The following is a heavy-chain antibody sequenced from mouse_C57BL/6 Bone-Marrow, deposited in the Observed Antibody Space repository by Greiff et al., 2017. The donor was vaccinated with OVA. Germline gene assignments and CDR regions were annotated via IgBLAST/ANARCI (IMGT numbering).Heavy chain of an antibody. D-gene: IGHD1-1*01. CDR3: ARYGRMDY. V-gene: IGHV1-50*01. CDR1: GYTFTSYW. Sequence: QVQLQQPEAELVKPGASVKLSCKASGYTFTSYWMQWVKQRPGQGLEWIGEIDPSDSYTNYNQKFQGKATLTVDTSSSTAYMQLSSLTSENSAVYYCARYGRMDYWGQGTSVTVSS. CDR2: IDPSDSYT. J-gene: IGHJ4*01.